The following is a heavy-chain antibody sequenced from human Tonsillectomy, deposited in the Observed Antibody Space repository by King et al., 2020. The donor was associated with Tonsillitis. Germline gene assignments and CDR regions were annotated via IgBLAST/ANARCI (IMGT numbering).Heavy chain of an antibody. J-gene: IGHJ6*02. CDR2: IYYSGGT. CDR3: ARLELRGMTYYGMDV. Sequence: QLQESGPGLVKPSETLSLTCTVSGGSISSSTYYWGWIRQPPGKGLDWIGIIYYSGGTYYNPSLRSRVTISVDTSKNLFSLGLTSVTAADTAVYYCARLELRGMTYYGMDVWGQGTTVTVSS. D-gene: IGHD1-7*01. CDR1: GGSISSSTYY. V-gene: IGHV4-39*01.